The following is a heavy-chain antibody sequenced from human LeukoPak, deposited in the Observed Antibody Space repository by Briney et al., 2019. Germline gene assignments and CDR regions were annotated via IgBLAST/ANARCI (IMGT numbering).Heavy chain of an antibody. D-gene: IGHD3-9*01. Sequence: GGSLRLSCAASGFTFSSYGMHWVRQAPGKGLEWVAVISYDGSNKYYADSVKGRFTISRDNSKNTLYLQMNSLRAEDTAVYYCAKDVYFDSYYFDYWGQGTLVTVSS. CDR2: ISYDGSNK. V-gene: IGHV3-30*18. CDR1: GFTFSSYG. J-gene: IGHJ4*02. CDR3: AKDVYFDSYYFDY.